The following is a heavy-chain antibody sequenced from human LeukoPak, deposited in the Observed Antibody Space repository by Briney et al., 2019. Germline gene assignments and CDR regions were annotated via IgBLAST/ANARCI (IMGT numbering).Heavy chain of an antibody. Sequence: GGSLRLSCAASGFTFDDYTMHWVRQAPGKGLEWVSLISWDGGSTYYADSVKGRFTISRDNGKNSLYLQMSSLRTEDTALYYCAKDMGIAAAGTYLDYWGQGTLVTVSS. CDR3: AKDMGIAAAGTYLDY. CDR2: ISWDGGST. J-gene: IGHJ4*02. V-gene: IGHV3-43*01. D-gene: IGHD6-13*01. CDR1: GFTFDDYT.